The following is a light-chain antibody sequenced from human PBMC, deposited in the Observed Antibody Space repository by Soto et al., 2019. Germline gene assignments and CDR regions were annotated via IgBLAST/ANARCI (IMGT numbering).Light chain of an antibody. CDR1: QGIYNY. CDR2: AAS. V-gene: IGKV1-9*01. Sequence: IQLTQSPSSLSASVGDRVTITCRASQGIYNYLAWYQQNPGKAPNLLIFAASTLQSGVPSRFSGSGSGTDFTLTISSLQPEDFATYYCQQLHSYPRTFGQGTKVEVK. J-gene: IGKJ1*01. CDR3: QQLHSYPRT.